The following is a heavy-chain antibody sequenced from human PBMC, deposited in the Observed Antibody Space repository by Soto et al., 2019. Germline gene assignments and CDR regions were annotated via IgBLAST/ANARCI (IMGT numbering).Heavy chain of an antibody. CDR2: IHDSGST. Sequence: QVQLLESGPGLVKPSETLSLTCTVSGDSIGTTHSYWAWIRQSQGKGLEWIGNIHDSGSTYYMPSLRSRVTLSVDTSKNQFSLRLTSVTAEDTAVYYCARHEGNGNVWPLDYWGQGILVTVSA. CDR3: ARHEGNGNVWPLDY. CDR1: GDSIGTTHSY. V-gene: IGHV4-39*01. D-gene: IGHD2-8*01. J-gene: IGHJ4*02.